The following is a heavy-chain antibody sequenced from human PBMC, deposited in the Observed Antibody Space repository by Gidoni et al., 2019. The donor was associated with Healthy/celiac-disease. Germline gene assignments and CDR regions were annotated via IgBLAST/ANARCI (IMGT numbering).Heavy chain of an antibody. J-gene: IGHJ6*03. V-gene: IGHV3-23*01. Sequence: EVQLLESGGGLVQPGGSLRLSCAASGFTFSSYAMSWVRQAPGKGLEWVSAISGSGGSTYYADSVKGRFTISRDNSKNTLYLQMNSLRAEDTAVYYCAKDGKPRFLEWLDYYYMDVWGKGTTVTVSS. CDR1: GFTFSSYA. CDR3: AKDGKPRFLEWLDYYYMDV. D-gene: IGHD3-3*01. CDR2: ISGSGGST.